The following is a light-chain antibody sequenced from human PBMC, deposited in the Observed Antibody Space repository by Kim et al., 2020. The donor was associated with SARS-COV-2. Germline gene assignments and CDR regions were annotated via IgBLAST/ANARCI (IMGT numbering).Light chain of an antibody. V-gene: IGKV3-20*01. J-gene: IGKJ2*02. CDR3: QQYGSSPRT. CDR2: GAS. CDR1: QSVSSSY. Sequence: SPGERATLSCRARQSVSSSYLAWYQQKPGHAPRLLIYGASSRATGIPDRFSGSGSGTDFTLTISRLEPEDFAVYYCQQYGSSPRTFGQGTKLEI.